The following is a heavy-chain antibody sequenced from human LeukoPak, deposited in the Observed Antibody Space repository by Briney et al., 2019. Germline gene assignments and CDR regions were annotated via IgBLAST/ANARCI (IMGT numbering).Heavy chain of an antibody. J-gene: IGHJ4*02. Sequence: SETLSLTCTVSGGSITGGSYYWSWIRQPPGKGLEWIGYIYYSGSTNYNPSLKSRVTISVDTSKNQFSLKLSSVTAADTAVYYCARDQGDYWGQGTLVTVSS. CDR2: IYYSGST. V-gene: IGHV4-61*01. CDR1: GGSITGGSYY. CDR3: ARDQGDY.